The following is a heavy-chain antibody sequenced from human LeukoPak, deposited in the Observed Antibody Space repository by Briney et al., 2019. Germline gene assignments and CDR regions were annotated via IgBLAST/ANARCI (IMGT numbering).Heavy chain of an antibody. V-gene: IGHV3-21*01. CDR1: GFTFSSYS. J-gene: IGHJ4*02. D-gene: IGHD3-10*01. CDR2: ISSSSSYI. Sequence: GGSLRLSCAASGFTFSSYSMNWVRQAPGKGLEWVSSISSSSSYIYYADSVKGRFTISRDNAKNSLYLQMNSLRAEDTAVYYCARVRPQTYYYGSGSYSDYWGQGTLVTLSS. CDR3: ARVRPQTYYYGSGSYSDY.